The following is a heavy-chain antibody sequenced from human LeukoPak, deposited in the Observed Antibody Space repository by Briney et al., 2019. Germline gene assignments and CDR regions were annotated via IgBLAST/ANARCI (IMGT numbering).Heavy chain of an antibody. V-gene: IGHV3-33*01. CDR1: GLTFSSYG. Sequence: GGSLRLSCAASGLTFSSYGMHWVRQAPGKGLEWVAVIWYDGSNKYYADSVKGRFTISRDNSKNTLYLQMNSLRAEDTAVYYCARDYRVTMVRGVIHGTCGPNWYDPWGQGTLVTVSS. J-gene: IGHJ5*02. CDR3: ARDYRVTMVRGVIHGTCGPNWYDP. CDR2: IWYDGSNK. D-gene: IGHD3-10*01.